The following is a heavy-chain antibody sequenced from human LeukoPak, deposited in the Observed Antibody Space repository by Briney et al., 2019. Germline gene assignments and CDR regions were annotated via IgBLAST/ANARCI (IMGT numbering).Heavy chain of an antibody. CDR3: AREYCSSTSCYATTFDY. D-gene: IGHD2-2*01. J-gene: IGHJ4*02. V-gene: IGHV3-33*01. CDR1: GFTFSSYG. CDR2: TWYDGSNK. Sequence: GRSLRLSCAASGFTFSSYGMHWVRQAPGKGLEWVAVTWYDGSNKYYADSVKGRFTISRDNSKNTLYLQMNSLRAEDTAVYYCAREYCSSTSCYATTFDYWGQGTLVTVSS.